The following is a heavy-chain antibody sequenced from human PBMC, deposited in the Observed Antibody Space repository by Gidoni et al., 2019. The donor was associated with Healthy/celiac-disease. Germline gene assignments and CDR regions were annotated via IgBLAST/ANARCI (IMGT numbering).Heavy chain of an antibody. CDR1: GFTFSSYG. CDR3: ASSGGIYDFWSGYYGN. Sequence: QVQLVESGGGVVQPGRSLGLSCAASGFTFSSYGMHWVRQAPGKGLEWVAVIWYDGSNKYYADSVKGRFTISRDNSKNTLYLQMNSLRAEDTAVYYCASSGGIYDFWSGYYGNWGQGTLVTVSS. V-gene: IGHV3-33*01. J-gene: IGHJ4*02. CDR2: IWYDGSNK. D-gene: IGHD3-3*01.